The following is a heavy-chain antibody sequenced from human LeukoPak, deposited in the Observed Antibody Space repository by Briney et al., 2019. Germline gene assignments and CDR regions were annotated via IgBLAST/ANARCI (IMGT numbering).Heavy chain of an antibody. J-gene: IGHJ4*02. CDR3: AKVSQGYSFIFDY. CDR2: ISGSGGST. Sequence: PGGSLRLSCAASGFTFSSYAMSWVRQAPGKGLEWVSAISGSGGSTYYADSVKGRFTISRDNSKNTLYLQMNSLGAEDTAVHYCAKVSQGYSFIFDYWGQGTLVTVSS. D-gene: IGHD5-18*01. V-gene: IGHV3-23*01. CDR1: GFTFSSYA.